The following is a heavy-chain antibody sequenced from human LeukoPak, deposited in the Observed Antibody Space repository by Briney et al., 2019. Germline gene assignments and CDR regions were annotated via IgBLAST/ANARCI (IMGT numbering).Heavy chain of an antibody. CDR2: MNPNSGNT. CDR3: ARSCSGGSCYVGLRGAFDI. V-gene: IGHV1-8*03. D-gene: IGHD2-15*01. J-gene: IGHJ3*02. CDR1: GYTFTSYD. Sequence: GGSVKVSCKASGYTFTSYDINWVRQATGQGLEWMGWMNPNSGNTGYAQKFQGRVTITRNTSISTAYMELSSLRSEDKAVYYCARSCSGGSCYVGLRGAFDIWGQGTMVTVSS.